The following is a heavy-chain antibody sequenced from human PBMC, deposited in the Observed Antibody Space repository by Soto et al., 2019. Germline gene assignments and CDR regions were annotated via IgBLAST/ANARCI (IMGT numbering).Heavy chain of an antibody. V-gene: IGHV1-2*02. CDR3: ARPRLNYYDSSGYYRAYYYYGMDV. Sequence: GASVKVSCKASGYTFTSYGISWVRQAPGQGLEWMGWINPNSGGTNYAQKFQGRVTMTRDTSISTAYMELSRLRSDDTAVYYCARPRLNYYDSSGYYRAYYYYGMDVWGQGTTVTVSS. J-gene: IGHJ6*02. CDR2: INPNSGGT. CDR1: GYTFTSYG. D-gene: IGHD3-22*01.